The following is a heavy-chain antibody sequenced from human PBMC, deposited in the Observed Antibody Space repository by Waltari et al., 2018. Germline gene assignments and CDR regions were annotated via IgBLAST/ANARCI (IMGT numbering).Heavy chain of an antibody. CDR2: IIPIFGTA. CDR3: ARDRGGGYDFWSGYSWFDP. D-gene: IGHD3-3*01. J-gene: IGHJ5*02. V-gene: IGHV1-69*05. CDR1: GGTFSSYA. Sequence: QVQLVQSGAEVKKPGSSVKVSCKASGGTFSSYAISWVRQAPGPGLEWMGGIIPIFGTANYAQKFQGRVTITTDESTSTAYMELSSLRSEDTAVYYCARDRGGGYDFWSGYSWFDPWGQGTLVTVSS.